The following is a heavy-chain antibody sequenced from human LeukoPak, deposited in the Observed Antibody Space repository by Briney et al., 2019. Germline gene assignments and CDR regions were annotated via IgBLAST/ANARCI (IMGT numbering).Heavy chain of an antibody. Sequence: GGSLRLSCAASGLTLSNYWMTWVRQAPGKGLEWVASIKQDGSDIYYLDSVKGRFTLSRDNAKNLLYLQMNNLRADDTAIYYCARNLKAVRISAFYYYMDVWGKGTAVTVSS. V-gene: IGHV3-7*01. CDR3: ARNLKAVRISAFYYYMDV. CDR2: IKQDGSDI. J-gene: IGHJ6*03. D-gene: IGHD3-10*01. CDR1: GLTLSNYW.